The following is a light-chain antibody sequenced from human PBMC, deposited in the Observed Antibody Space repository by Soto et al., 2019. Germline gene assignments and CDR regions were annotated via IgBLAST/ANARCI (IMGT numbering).Light chain of an antibody. CDR3: QQYGSPPIT. J-gene: IGKJ5*01. CDR1: PSVRSDY. V-gene: IGKV3-20*01. CDR2: GTS. Sequence: DIVLTQSPGTLSLSPGERSTLSCRASPSVRSDYLAWYQQKPGQAPRLHIYGTSNRATGTPDRFSGSGSGTDFTLTISRLEPEDFAVYYCQQYGSPPITFGQGTRLEI.